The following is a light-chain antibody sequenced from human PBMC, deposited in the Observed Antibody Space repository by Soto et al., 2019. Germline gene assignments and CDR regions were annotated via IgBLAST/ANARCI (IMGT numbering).Light chain of an antibody. CDR3: QQCGSSPWT. Sequence: EIVLTQSPGTLSLSPGERATLSCRASQSVSSYYLAWYQQKPGQAPRLLIYAASSRATGIPDRFSGGGSGTDFTLPISRVEHEDFAVYYCQQCGSSPWTFGQGTKVQIK. CDR2: AAS. V-gene: IGKV3-20*01. J-gene: IGKJ1*01. CDR1: QSVSSYY.